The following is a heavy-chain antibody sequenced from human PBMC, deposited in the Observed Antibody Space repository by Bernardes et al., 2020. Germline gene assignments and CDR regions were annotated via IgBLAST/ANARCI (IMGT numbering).Heavy chain of an antibody. J-gene: IGHJ4*02. V-gene: IGHV3-48*01. CDR2: ISGSSSTI. D-gene: IGHD1-7*01. CDR3: ARVETLALDY. CDR1: GFTFRAYS. Sequence: SCGSSGFTFRAYSMTWVHQGPGKGLEWVYYISGSSSTIYYADSVEGRFTMSRDNAKNSLFLQMNSLSAEDTAVYYCARVETLALDYWGQGAMVTGSS.